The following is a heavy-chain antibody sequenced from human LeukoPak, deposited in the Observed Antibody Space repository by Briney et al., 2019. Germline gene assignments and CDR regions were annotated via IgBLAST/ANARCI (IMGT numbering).Heavy chain of an antibody. J-gene: IGHJ4*02. Sequence: GGSLTLSCAASGSTFSKYWMHWVRQAPGKGLVWVSRINTDGSDTTYADSVKRRFTISRDNAKNTLYLQMNSLRAEDTALYYCARNWNYYDECGQGTLVTVSS. V-gene: IGHV3-74*03. CDR1: GSTFSKYW. CDR2: INTDGSDT. D-gene: IGHD1-1*01. CDR3: ARNWNYYDE.